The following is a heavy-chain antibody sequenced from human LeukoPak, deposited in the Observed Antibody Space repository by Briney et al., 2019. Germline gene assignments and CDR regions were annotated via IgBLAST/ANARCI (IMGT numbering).Heavy chain of an antibody. Sequence: GASLRLSCAASGFTFSNYGMHWVRQAPGKGLEWVAVITYDGSNKYYADSVKGRFTISRDNSKNTLYLQMNSLRAEDTAVYYCAKDLGYEISGYIEAFDYWGQGTLVTVSS. CDR1: GFTFSNYG. CDR3: AKDLGYEISGYIEAFDY. V-gene: IGHV3-30*18. D-gene: IGHD3-22*01. J-gene: IGHJ4*02. CDR2: ITYDGSNK.